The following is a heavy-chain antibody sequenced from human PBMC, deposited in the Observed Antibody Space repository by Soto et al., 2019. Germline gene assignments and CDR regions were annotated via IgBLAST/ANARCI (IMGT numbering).Heavy chain of an antibody. V-gene: IGHV1-18*01. Sequence: QVQLAQSGTEVKKPGASVKVSCKASGYAFTSYRITWVRQAPGQGLEWMGWISAYIGNTNYAQKYQGRVTMTTDTSTSTAYMELRSLRSDDTAVYYCARGLSPYDSSGYYADYWGQGTLVTVSS. CDR3: ARGLSPYDSSGYYADY. CDR1: GYAFTSYR. D-gene: IGHD3-22*01. J-gene: IGHJ4*02. CDR2: ISAYIGNT.